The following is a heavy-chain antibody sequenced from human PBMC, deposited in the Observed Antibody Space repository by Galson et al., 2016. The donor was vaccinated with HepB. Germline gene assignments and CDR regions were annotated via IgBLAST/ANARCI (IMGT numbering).Heavy chain of an antibody. D-gene: IGHD2-2*01. CDR1: GYSFTSFG. J-gene: IGHJ5*02. CDR2: ISAYNGDT. V-gene: IGHV1-18*01. CDR3: ARDLPNPLGYCGTMSCFGGNGLDP. Sequence: SVKVSCKASGYSFTSFGFSWVRQAPGQGLEWMGWISAYNGDTNYAQKFQGRVTMTTETSTTTAFLELRSLRSDDTAVYYCARDLPNPLGYCGTMSCFGGNGLDPWGQGTLVTVSP.